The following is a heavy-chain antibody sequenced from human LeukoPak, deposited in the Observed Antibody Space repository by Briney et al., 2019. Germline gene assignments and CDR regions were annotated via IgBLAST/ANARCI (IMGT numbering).Heavy chain of an antibody. CDR1: GLTFSDYF. CDR2: ISGSSSYT. V-gene: IGHV3-11*06. D-gene: IGHD6-19*01. Sequence: GGSLRLSCAASGLTFSDYFMTWIRQAPGKGLQWVSYISGSSSYTNYADSVKGRFTISRDNAKNSLYLQMNSLRAEDTAVYYCARDSNRSIAVAGYYYYYGMDVWGQGTTVTVSS. J-gene: IGHJ6*02. CDR3: ARDSNRSIAVAGYYYYYGMDV.